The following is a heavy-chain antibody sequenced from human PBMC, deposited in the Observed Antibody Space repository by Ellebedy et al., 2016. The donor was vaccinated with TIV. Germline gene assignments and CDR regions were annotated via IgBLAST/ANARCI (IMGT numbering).Heavy chain of an antibody. CDR3: ARDRYNRSWRGRGGEYLQY. CDR1: GFTFSSYA. CDR2: VSGGGGSS. J-gene: IGHJ1*01. V-gene: IGHV3-23*01. D-gene: IGHD6-13*01. Sequence: GGSLRLSCAASGFTFSSYAMTWVRQAPGRGLEWVSTVSGGGGSSFYADSVRGRFTISRDKANNSLYLQMNSLRDEDTAVYFCARDRYNRSWRGRGGEYLQYWGQGTLVTVSS.